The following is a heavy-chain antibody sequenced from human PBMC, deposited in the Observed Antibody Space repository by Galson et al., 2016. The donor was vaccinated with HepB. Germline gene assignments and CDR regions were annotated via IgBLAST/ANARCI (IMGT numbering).Heavy chain of an antibody. V-gene: IGHV3-21*01. CDR1: AFTFSRYS. CDR2: ISSSSDYI. J-gene: IGHJ6*02. CDR3: ARAMGQYQLLPFAMNV. D-gene: IGHD2-2*01. Sequence: SLRLSCAASAFTFSRYSMSWVRQAPGKGLEWLSSISSSSDYIHYADSVKGRFTISRDNAKNSLYLHLSSLRVDDTAVYYCARAMGQYQLLPFAMNVWGQGTMVDVSS.